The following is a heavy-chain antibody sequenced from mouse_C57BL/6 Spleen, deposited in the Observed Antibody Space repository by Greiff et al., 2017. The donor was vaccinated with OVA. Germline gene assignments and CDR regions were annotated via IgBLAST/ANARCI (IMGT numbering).Heavy chain of an antibody. CDR2: IYPGDGDT. J-gene: IGHJ1*03. CDR1: GYAFSSSW. CDR3: ARSSSTPLDCDV. D-gene: IGHD1-1*01. Sequence: VQLQQSGPELVKPGASVKISCKASGYAFSSSWMNWVKQRPGKGLEWIGRIYPGDGDTNYNGKFKGKATLTADKSSSTAYMQLSSLTSEDSAVYFCARSSSTPLDCDVWGTGTTVTVSS. V-gene: IGHV1-82*01.